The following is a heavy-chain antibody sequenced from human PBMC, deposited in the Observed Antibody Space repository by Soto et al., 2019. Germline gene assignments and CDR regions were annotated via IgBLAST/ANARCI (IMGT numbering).Heavy chain of an antibody. CDR2: IYHSGRT. D-gene: IGHD5-12*01. CDR3: TANGYYSLDY. CDR1: GDSITTDRW. J-gene: IGHJ4*02. Sequence: QVQLQESGPGLVKPSGTLSLTCSVSGDSITTDRWWSWVRQSPGKGLEWIGEIYHSGRTNYNPSLKSRVIISVDKSKNNFSLTLSSVTAADTAVYYCTANGYYSLDYWGQGYLVTVSS. V-gene: IGHV4-4*02.